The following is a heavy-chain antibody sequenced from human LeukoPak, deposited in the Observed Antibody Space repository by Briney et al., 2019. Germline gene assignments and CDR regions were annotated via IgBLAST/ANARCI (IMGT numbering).Heavy chain of an antibody. CDR3: ARLTYYDFWSGYPTNDYYYYYMDV. V-gene: IGHV4-31*03. CDR1: GGAISSGGYY. Sequence: PGQTLSLTCTVSGGAISSGGYYWSWIRQHPGKGLEWNGYIYYSGSTYYNPSLKSRVTISVDTSKNQFSLKLSSVTAADTAVYYCARLTYYDFWSGYPTNDYYYYYMDVWGKGTTDTVSS. D-gene: IGHD3-3*01. CDR2: IYYSGST. J-gene: IGHJ6*03.